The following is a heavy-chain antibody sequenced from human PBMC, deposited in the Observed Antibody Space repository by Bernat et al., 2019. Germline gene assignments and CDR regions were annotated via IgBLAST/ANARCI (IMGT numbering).Heavy chain of an antibody. CDR1: GFTVSSNY. D-gene: IGHD1/OR15-1a*01. V-gene: IGHV3-53*02. J-gene: IGHJ4*01. CDR2: IYRGGDT. CDR3: ARGREQQANFDD. Sequence: EVQLVETGGGLIQPGGSLRLSCAASGFTVSSNYMSWVRQVSGKGLEWVSIIYRGGDTYYADSVKGRFTISRDSTKNTLYLQMNSLRAEDTAVYYCARGREQQANFDDRGQGALVTVYS.